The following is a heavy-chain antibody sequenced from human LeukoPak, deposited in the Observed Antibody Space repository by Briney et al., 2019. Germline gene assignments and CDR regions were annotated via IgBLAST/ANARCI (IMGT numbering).Heavy chain of an antibody. CDR2: INPNSCGT. V-gene: IGHV1-2*02. J-gene: IGHJ4*02. D-gene: IGHD1-26*01. CDR3: ARHPYSGSYHFDY. CDR1: GYIFTGYY. Sequence: ASVTVSCKASGYIFTGYYMHWVRQAPGQGLEWMGWINPNSCGTNSAQKFQGRVTMTRDTSISTAYMELSRLTSDDTAVYYCARHPYSGSYHFDYWGQGTLVTVSS.